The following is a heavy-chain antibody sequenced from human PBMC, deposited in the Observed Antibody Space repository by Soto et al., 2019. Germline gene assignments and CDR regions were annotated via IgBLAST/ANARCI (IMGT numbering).Heavy chain of an antibody. D-gene: IGHD2-15*01. CDR3: ARDRGYCSGASCPDLDF. V-gene: IGHV1-69*08. Sequence: QVQLVQSGAEVKKPGSSVKVSCKASGGTLSSYTFSWVRQAPGQGLEWMGRIIPNLGITNYAQKFQGRITIIVDKSTSTDYMELSSLRSEDTAVYYCARDRGYCSGASCPDLDFWGQGTLVTVSS. J-gene: IGHJ4*02. CDR2: IIPNLGIT. CDR1: GGTLSSYT.